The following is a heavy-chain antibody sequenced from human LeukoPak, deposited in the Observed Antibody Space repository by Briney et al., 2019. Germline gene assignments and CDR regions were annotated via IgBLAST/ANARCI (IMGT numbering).Heavy chain of an antibody. J-gene: IGHJ4*02. Sequence: GASVKVSCKASGYGFTGYYMHWVRQAPGQGLEWMGWIDPNSGGTNYAQNFQGRVTMTRDTSISTVYMELSSLKSDDTALYYCARNKANYGPGDYWGQGTLVTVSS. CDR2: IDPNSGGT. V-gene: IGHV1-2*02. CDR3: ARNKANYGPGDY. CDR1: GYGFTGYY. D-gene: IGHD3-10*01.